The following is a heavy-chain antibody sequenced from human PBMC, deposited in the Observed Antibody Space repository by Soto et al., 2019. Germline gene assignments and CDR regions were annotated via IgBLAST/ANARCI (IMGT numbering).Heavy chain of an antibody. J-gene: IGHJ4*02. V-gene: IGHV3-30*18. D-gene: IGHD3-10*01. CDR1: GFTFSSYG. CDR2: ISYDGSNK. CDR3: AKGLLLWFGEPNYYFDY. Sequence: QVQLVESGGGVVQPGRSLRLSCAASGFTFSSYGMHWVRQAPGKGLEWVAVISYDGSNKYYADSVKGRFTISRDNSKNXXYLQMNSLRAEDTAVYYCAKGLLLWFGEPNYYFDYWGQGTLVTVSS.